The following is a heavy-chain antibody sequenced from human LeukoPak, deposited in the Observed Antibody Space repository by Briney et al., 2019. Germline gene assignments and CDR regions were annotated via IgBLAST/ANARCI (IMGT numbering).Heavy chain of an antibody. D-gene: IGHD7-27*01. CDR3: AKDGGLWVSAHWGDS. V-gene: IGHV3-23*01. J-gene: IGHJ4*02. CDR1: GFTFSDYA. CDR2: ISGSAHRI. Sequence: GGSLRLSCVVSGFTFSDYAMSWVRQAPEKGLDWVSVISGSAHRIRYADSVKGRFTISRDNSENTLLLQMNSLRAEDPAVYYCAKDGGLWVSAHWGDSWGRGTLVTVSS.